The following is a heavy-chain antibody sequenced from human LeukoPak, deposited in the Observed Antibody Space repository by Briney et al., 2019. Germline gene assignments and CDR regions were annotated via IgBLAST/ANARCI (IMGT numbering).Heavy chain of an antibody. V-gene: IGHV3-21*01. CDR3: ARDGYQVPTIFGTFDP. D-gene: IGHD3-3*01. CDR2: ISADSSHI. J-gene: IGHJ5*02. CDR1: GFTFSNSA. Sequence: GGSLRLSCAASGFTFSNSAMNWVRQAPGKGLEWVSLISADSSHIYYADSVKGRFTISRDNAKNSLFLQTNSLRAEDTAVYYCARDGYQVPTIFGTFDPWGQGTLVTVSS.